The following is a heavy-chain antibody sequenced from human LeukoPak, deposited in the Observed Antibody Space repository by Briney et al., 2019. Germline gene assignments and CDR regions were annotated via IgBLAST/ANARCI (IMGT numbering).Heavy chain of an antibody. CDR1: GYTLTELS. Sequence: ASVKVSCKVSGYTLTELSMHWVRQAPGKGLEWMGGFDPEDGETFYAQKFQGRVTMTEDTSTDTAYMELSSLRSDDTAVYYCARELPSPNDHHYFDYWGQGTLVTVSS. D-gene: IGHD1-1*01. CDR2: FDPEDGET. V-gene: IGHV1-24*01. CDR3: ARELPSPNDHHYFDY. J-gene: IGHJ4*02.